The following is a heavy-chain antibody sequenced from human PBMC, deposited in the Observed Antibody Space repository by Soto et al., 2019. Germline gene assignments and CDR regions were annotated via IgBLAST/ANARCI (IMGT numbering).Heavy chain of an antibody. CDR1: GFTFSSYS. Sequence: GGSLRLSCAASGFTFSSYSMNWFRQAPGKGLEWVSSISSSSYIYYADSMKGRFTISRDNAKNSLYLQMNSLRAEDTAAYYCARDYYYDSSGYYVRVPGYWGQGTLVTVSS. CDR2: ISSSSYI. J-gene: IGHJ4*02. D-gene: IGHD3-22*01. CDR3: ARDYYYDSSGYYVRVPGY. V-gene: IGHV3-21*01.